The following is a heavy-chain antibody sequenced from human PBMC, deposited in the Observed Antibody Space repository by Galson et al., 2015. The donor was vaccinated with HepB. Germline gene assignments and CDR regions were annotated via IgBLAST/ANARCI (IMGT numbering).Heavy chain of an antibody. V-gene: IGHV1-69*13. CDR3: AGDGVGLRGAFDI. CDR2: IIPIFGTA. J-gene: IGHJ3*02. CDR1: GGTFSSYA. D-gene: IGHD5-12*01. Sequence: SVKVSCKASGGTFSSYAISWVRQAPGQGLEWMGGIIPIFGTANYAQKFQGRVTITADESTSTAYMELSSLRSEDTAVYYCAGDGVGLRGAFDIWGQGTMVTVSS.